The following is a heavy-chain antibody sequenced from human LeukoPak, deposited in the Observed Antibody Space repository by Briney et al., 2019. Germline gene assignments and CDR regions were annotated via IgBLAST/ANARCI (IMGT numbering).Heavy chain of an antibody. CDR1: GGIFNSYG. V-gene: IGHV1-69*06. CDR3: ARDQLRFLVLPRVRDV. D-gene: IGHD3-3*01. J-gene: IGHJ6*04. CDR2: IIPIFGRA. Sequence: SVKVSCKASGGIFNSYGFVWVRQAPGRGLEWMGGIIPIFGRATYAHNFQGRLAIAADNSTGTAYMELSTLTSADTAVYYCARDQLRFLVLPRVRDVWGKGTTVTVSS.